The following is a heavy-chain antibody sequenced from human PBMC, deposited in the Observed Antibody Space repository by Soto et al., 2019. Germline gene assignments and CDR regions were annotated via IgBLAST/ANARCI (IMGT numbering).Heavy chain of an antibody. CDR2: IIPIFGTA. D-gene: IGHD2-2*01. Sequence: GASVKVSCKASGGTFSSYAISWVRQAPGQGLEWMGGIIPIFGTANYAQKFQGRVTITADESTSTAYMELSSLRSEDTAVYYCARVGVPAAIIYYYYRMDVCGQGTTVIVS. V-gene: IGHV1-69*13. J-gene: IGHJ6*02. CDR1: GGTFSSYA. CDR3: ARVGVPAAIIYYYYRMDV.